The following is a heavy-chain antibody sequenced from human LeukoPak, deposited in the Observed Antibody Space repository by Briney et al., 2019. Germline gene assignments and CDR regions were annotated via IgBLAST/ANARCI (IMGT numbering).Heavy chain of an antibody. J-gene: IGHJ4*02. CDR3: ARLLRTGTPFDY. Sequence: GESLQISCQGSGYRFSNYWIGWVRQLPGKGLEWMGVTGFSDTRYNPSFRGQVTISADKSINTAYLQWSSLKASDTAIYYCARLLRTGTPFDYWGQGTLVTVSS. D-gene: IGHD3/OR15-3a*01. CDR1: GYRFSNYW. V-gene: IGHV5-51*01. CDR2: TGFSDT.